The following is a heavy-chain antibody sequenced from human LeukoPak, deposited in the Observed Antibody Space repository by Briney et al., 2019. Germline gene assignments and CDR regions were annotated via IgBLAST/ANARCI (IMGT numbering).Heavy chain of an antibody. CDR3: ARQSRPHWFDP. V-gene: IGHV5-51*01. CDR2: IYPGDSDT. J-gene: IGHJ5*02. CDR1: GYSFTSYW. Sequence: GESLQISCKGSGYSFTSYWIGWVRQLPGKGLEWMGIIYPGDSDTRYSPSFQGQVTISADKSISTAYLQWSSLKASDTAMYYCARQSRPHWFDPWGQGTLVTVSS.